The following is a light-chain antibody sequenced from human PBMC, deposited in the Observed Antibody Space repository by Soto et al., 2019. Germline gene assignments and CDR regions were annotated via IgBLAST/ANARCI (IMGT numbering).Light chain of an antibody. CDR3: AAWDDSLNGLYV. Sequence: QLVLTQPPSASATPGQRVTISCSGSRSNIGSHTVNWYQQLPGTAPKLLISTNTQRPSGVPDRFSGSKSGTSASLAISGLQSEDEADYFCAAWDDSLNGLYVFGTGTKVTVL. J-gene: IGLJ1*01. CDR1: RSNIGSHT. V-gene: IGLV1-44*01. CDR2: TNT.